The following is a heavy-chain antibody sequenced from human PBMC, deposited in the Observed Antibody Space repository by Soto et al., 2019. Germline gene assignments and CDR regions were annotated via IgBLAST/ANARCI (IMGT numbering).Heavy chain of an antibody. CDR2: ITPIFGTP. V-gene: IGHV1-69*13. CDR1: GGSFSSYA. D-gene: IGHD3-22*01. J-gene: IGHJ5*02. CDR3: AKDLDYYESSGYPRRPHWFEP. Sequence: SVKVSCKGSGGSFSSYAISWVRQAPGQGLEWIGSITPIFGTPTYTQKFERRAPMTADEPTSTAYRELSRRRSEDTAVYYCAKDLDYYESSGYPRRPHWFEPRGQATLV.